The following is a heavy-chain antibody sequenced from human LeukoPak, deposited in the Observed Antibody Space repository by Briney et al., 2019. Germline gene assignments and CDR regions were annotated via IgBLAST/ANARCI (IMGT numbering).Heavy chain of an antibody. D-gene: IGHD2-2*01. CDR3: ASGGYTDIVVVPAVTFDY. V-gene: IGHV1-46*03. CDR2: INPSGGST. J-gene: IGHJ4*02. Sequence: ASVKVSCKASGYTFTSHYMHWVRQAPGQGLEWMGIINPSGGSTSYAQKFQGRVTMTRDTSTSTVYMELSSLRSVDTAVYYCASGGYTDIVVVPAVTFDYWGQGTLVTVSS. CDR1: GYTFTSHY.